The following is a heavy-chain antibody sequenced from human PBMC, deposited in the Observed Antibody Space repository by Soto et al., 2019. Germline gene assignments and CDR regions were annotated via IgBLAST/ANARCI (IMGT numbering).Heavy chain of an antibody. V-gene: IGHV3-23*01. CDR3: ARRTSCWYLVY. CDR2: ISGSGDST. D-gene: IGHD2-2*01. J-gene: IGHJ4*02. CDR1: GFTFSSYA. Sequence: EVQLLESGGGLVQPGGSLRLSCAASGFTFSSYAMSWVRQAPGKGLEWVSVISGSGDSTYYADSVKGRFTISRDNSKNTLYLKMNSLRAEDTAVYYCARRTSCWYLVYWGQGTLVTVSA.